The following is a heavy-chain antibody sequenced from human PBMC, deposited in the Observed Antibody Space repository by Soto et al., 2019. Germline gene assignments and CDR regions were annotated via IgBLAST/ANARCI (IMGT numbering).Heavy chain of an antibody. CDR3: AVEYSSSVAAFDV. D-gene: IGHD6-6*01. CDR2: LDPNSGGT. Sequence: ASVKVSCKASGYTFTDYHIHWVRQAPGQGLEWMGWLDPNSGGTNCAQKFQGWVTMTRDTSINTAYMALTRLSSDDTAVYYCAVEYSSSVAAFDVWGQGTTVTVSS. CDR1: GYTFTDYH. J-gene: IGHJ6*02. V-gene: IGHV1-2*04.